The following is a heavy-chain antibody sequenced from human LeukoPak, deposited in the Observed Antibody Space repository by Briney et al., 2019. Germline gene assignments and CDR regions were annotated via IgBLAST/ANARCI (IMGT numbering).Heavy chain of an antibody. CDR2: RXPNSGNT. J-gene: IGHJ6*03. Sequence: WRXPNSGNTGYAQKFQGRVTMTRNTSISTAYMELSSLRSEDTAVYYCARGPRAPARGYYYYIDVWGKGTTVTVSS. D-gene: IGHD2-2*01. V-gene: IGHV1-8*01. CDR3: ARGPRAPARGYYYYIDV.